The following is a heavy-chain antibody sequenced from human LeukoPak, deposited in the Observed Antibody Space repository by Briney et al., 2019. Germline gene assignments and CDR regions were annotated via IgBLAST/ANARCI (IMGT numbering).Heavy chain of an antibody. D-gene: IGHD3-10*01. V-gene: IGHV3-15*01. CDR2: IKSKTDGGTT. CDR1: GFTVSSNY. J-gene: IGHJ4*02. CDR3: TTDSGNV. Sequence: PGGSLRLSCAASGFTVSSNYMSWVRQAPGKGLEWVGRIKSKTDGGTTDYAAPVNGRFSISRDDSKKMLYLQMNSLKTEDTAVYFCTTDSGNVWGQGTLVTVSS.